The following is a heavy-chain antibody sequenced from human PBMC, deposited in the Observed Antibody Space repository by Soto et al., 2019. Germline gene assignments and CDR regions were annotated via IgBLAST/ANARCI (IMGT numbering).Heavy chain of an antibody. CDR1: GFTFSSYA. D-gene: IGHD6-25*01. Sequence: EVQLLESGGGLVQPGGSLRLSCAASGFTFSSYAMSWVRQAPGKGLEWVSAISGSGGSTYYADSVKGRFTISRDNSKNTLYRQMNSLRAEETAVYYWAKEGQRLGGGYFDYWGQGTLVTVSS. V-gene: IGHV3-23*01. CDR3: AKEGQRLGGGYFDY. J-gene: IGHJ4*02. CDR2: ISGSGGST.